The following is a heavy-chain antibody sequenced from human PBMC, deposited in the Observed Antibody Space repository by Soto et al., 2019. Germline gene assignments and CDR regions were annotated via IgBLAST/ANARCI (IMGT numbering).Heavy chain of an antibody. CDR3: ATSRWGGRIFNDYYYGMDV. J-gene: IGHJ6*02. CDR2: IIPIFGTA. D-gene: IGHD6-13*01. V-gene: IGHV1-69*01. Sequence: QVQLVQSGAEVKKPGSSVKVSCKASGGTFSSYAISWVRQAPGQGLAWMGGIIPIFGTANYAQKFQGRVTITADETTSTAYMELSSLRSEDTAVYYCATSRWGGRIFNDYYYGMDVWGHGTTVTVSS. CDR1: GGTFSSYA.